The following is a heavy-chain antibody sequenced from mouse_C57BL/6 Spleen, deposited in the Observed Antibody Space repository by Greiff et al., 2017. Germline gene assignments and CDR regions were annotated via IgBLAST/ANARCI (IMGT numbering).Heavy chain of an antibody. D-gene: IGHD2-3*01. CDR1: GFTFSSYT. CDR3: ARQGEDGYFAD. V-gene: IGHV5-9*01. CDR2: ISGGGGNT. Sequence: EVKLMESGGGLVQPGGSLKLSCAASGFTFSSYTMSCVRHTPEKRLEWVATISGGGGNTYYPDSVKGRFTISRDNAKNTLYLQMSSLRSEDTALYYCARQGEDGYFADWGKGTLVTVSA. J-gene: IGHJ3*01.